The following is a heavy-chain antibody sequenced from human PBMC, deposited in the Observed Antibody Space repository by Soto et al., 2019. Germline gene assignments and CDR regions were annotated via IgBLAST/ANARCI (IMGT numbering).Heavy chain of an antibody. V-gene: IGHV4-34*01. J-gene: IGHJ3*02. Sequence: PAETLSLTCAAYGGSFSGYYWSWFRQPPGKGLEWIGEINHSGSTNYNPSLKSRVTISVDMSKNQFSLKLRSVTAADTAVYYCARGVRSSSSSAFDIWGQGTMVTVSS. CDR1: GGSFSGYY. CDR3: ARGVRSSSSSAFDI. CDR2: INHSGST. D-gene: IGHD6-13*01.